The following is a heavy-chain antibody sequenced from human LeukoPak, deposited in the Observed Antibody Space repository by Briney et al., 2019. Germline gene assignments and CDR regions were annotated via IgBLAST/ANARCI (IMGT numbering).Heavy chain of an antibody. D-gene: IGHD1-26*01. CDR3: ARGILGATKEEAF. J-gene: IGHJ4*02. Sequence: PSETLSLTCTVSGGSVSSHYWSWIRQPPGKGLEWIGYISQSGGTNYNPSLKSRVTISVDTSKNQFSLKVSSVTAADTAVCYCARGILGATKEEAFWGQGSLVTVSS. CDR2: ISQSGGT. V-gene: IGHV4-59*02. CDR1: GGSVSSHY.